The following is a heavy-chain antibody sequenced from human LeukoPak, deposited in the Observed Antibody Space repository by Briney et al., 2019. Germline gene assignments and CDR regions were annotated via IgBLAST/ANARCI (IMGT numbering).Heavy chain of an antibody. CDR2: ISDNGYDT. V-gene: IGHV3-23*01. CDR3: ARDSRITMIMGYEDY. CDR1: GFTFSNAW. Sequence: PGRSLRLSCAASGFTFSNAWMSWVRQAPGKGLEWVSAISDNGYDTFYADSVKGRFTISRDNSKNAVYLQMNSLRAEDTAIYYCARDSRITMIMGYEDYWGQGTLVTVSS. J-gene: IGHJ4*02. D-gene: IGHD3-22*01.